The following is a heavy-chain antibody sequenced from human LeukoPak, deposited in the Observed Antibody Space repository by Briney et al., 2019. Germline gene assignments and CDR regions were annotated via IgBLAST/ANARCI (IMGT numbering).Heavy chain of an antibody. CDR1: GFTVRSNY. J-gene: IGHJ4*02. D-gene: IGHD2-15*01. V-gene: IGHV3-66*01. Sequence: GGSLRLSCAASGFTVRSNYMSWVRQAPGKGLEWVSFISSAGTTYYADSVKGRFTISRDSSNNTVFLQMNSLRADDTAVYYCARRHSGGSLFDNWGQGTLVTVSS. CDR2: ISSAGTT. CDR3: ARRHSGGSLFDN.